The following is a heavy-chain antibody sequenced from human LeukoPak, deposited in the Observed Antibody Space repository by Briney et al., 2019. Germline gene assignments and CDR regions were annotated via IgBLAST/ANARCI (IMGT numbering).Heavy chain of an antibody. CDR1: GGSISSHY. D-gene: IGHD1-1*01. V-gene: IGHV4-59*08. CDR2: IYYSGST. CDR3: ARAPYGKYYFDY. Sequence: SETLSLTCNVSGGSISSHYWSWIRQPPGKGLEWIGYIYYSGSTNYNPSLKSRVTISVDTSKNQFSLNLNAVTAADTAVYYCARAPYGKYYFDYWGQGTLVTVSS. J-gene: IGHJ4*02.